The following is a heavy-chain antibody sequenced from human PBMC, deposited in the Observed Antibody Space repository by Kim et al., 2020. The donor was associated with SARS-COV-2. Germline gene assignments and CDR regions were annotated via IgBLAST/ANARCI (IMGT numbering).Heavy chain of an antibody. Sequence: GGSLRLSCAASGFTFSSYSMNWVRQAPGKGLEWVSYISSSSSTLYYADSVKGRFTISRDNAKNSLYLQMNSLRDEDTAVYYCARDRGEPGIAAAVGRGWFDPWGQGTLVTVSS. CDR2: ISSSSSTL. CDR1: GFTFSSYS. V-gene: IGHV3-48*02. J-gene: IGHJ5*02. CDR3: ARDRGEPGIAAAVGRGWFDP. D-gene: IGHD6-13*01.